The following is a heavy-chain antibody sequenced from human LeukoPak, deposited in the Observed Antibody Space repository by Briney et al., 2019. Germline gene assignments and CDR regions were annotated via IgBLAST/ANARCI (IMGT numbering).Heavy chain of an antibody. Sequence: GGSLRLSCAASGFTFSNYAMHWVRQAPGKGLEWVALISYDGNNKYYTDSVEGRFTISRDNSRNTLYLQMNSLRAEDTAVYYCARDLSAVVSYWGQGTLVTVSS. CDR3: ARDLSAVVSY. V-gene: IGHV3-30-3*01. D-gene: IGHD5-18*01. CDR1: GFTFSNYA. CDR2: ISYDGNNK. J-gene: IGHJ4*02.